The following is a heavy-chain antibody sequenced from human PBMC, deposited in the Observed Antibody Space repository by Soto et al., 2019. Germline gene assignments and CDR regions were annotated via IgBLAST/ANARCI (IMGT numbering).Heavy chain of an antibody. CDR1: GFTFSSYG. CDR2: IWYDGSNK. CDR3: ARAANYYYDSSGYYYPFDY. V-gene: IGHV3-33*01. Sequence: GGSLRLSCAASGFTFSSYGMHWVRQAPGKGLEWVAVIWYDGSNKYYADSVKGRFTISRDNSKNTLYLQMNSLRAEDTAVYYCARAANYYYDSSGYYYPFDYWGQGTLVTVSS. D-gene: IGHD3-22*01. J-gene: IGHJ4*02.